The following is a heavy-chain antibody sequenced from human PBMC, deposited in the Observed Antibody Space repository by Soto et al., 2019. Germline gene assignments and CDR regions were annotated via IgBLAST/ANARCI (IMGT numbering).Heavy chain of an antibody. Sequence: GGSLRLSCAASGFTFTSYAMSWVRQAPGKGLEWVSGISGSGGSTFYADSVKGRFTISRDNSKNTLYLQMNSLRAGDTAVYYRANSETTMITDYSFMDVWGQGTTVTVSS. D-gene: IGHD3-16*01. V-gene: IGHV3-23*01. CDR2: ISGSGGST. CDR3: ANSETTMITDYSFMDV. CDR1: GFTFTSYA. J-gene: IGHJ6*02.